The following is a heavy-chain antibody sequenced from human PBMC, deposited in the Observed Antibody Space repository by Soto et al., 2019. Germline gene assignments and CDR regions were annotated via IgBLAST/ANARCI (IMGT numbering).Heavy chain of an antibody. CDR3: AGLGDIVLVPAAAYYYYYGMDV. J-gene: IGHJ6*02. CDR2: IIPIFGTA. Sequence: QVQLVQSGAEVKKPGSSVKVSCKASGGTFSSYAISWVRQAPGQGLEWMGGIIPIFGTANYAQKFQGRVTITAYETTSTAYMELSSLRSEDTAVYYCAGLGDIVLVPAAAYYYYYGMDVWGHGTTVTVSS. D-gene: IGHD2-2*01. CDR1: GGTFSSYA. V-gene: IGHV1-69*12.